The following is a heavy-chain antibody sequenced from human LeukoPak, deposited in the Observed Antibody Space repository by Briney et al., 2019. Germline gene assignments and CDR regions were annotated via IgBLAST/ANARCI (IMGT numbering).Heavy chain of an antibody. CDR2: INPSGGST. CDR3: ARGQYYYASGSSFLKRGVSAFDI. Sequence: GASVKVSCKASGYTFTSYYMHWVRQAPGQGLEWMGIINPSGGSTSYAQKFQGRVTMTRDMSTSTAYMELSSLRSEDMAVYYCARGQYYYASGSSFLKRGVSAFDIWGQGTMVTVSS. CDR1: GYTFTSYY. J-gene: IGHJ3*02. V-gene: IGHV1-46*01. D-gene: IGHD3-10*01.